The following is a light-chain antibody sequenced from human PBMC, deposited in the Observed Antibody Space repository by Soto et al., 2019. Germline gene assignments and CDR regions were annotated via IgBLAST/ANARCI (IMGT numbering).Light chain of an antibody. Sequence: EIVLTQSPGTLSLSPGERATLSCRASQRVSSTYLAWYQQKPGQAPRPLIYGAFTRATGIPDRFSGSWSGTDFTLTISRLEPEDFAVYYCQQYGSPPMYTFGQGTRLEIK. CDR2: GAF. V-gene: IGKV3-20*01. J-gene: IGKJ2*01. CDR3: QQYGSPPMYT. CDR1: QRVSSTY.